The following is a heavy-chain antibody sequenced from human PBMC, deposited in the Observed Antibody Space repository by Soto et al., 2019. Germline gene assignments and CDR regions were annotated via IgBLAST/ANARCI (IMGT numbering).Heavy chain of an antibody. Sequence: SETLSLTCAVYGGSFSGYYWSWIRQPPGKGLEWIGEINHSGSTNYNPSLKSRVTISVDTSKNQFSLKLSSVTAADTAVYYCARIAARPIYYYYYYGMDVWGRGTTVTVSS. CDR1: GGSFSGYY. J-gene: IGHJ6*02. V-gene: IGHV4-34*01. CDR2: INHSGST. CDR3: ARIAARPIYYYYYYGMDV. D-gene: IGHD6-6*01.